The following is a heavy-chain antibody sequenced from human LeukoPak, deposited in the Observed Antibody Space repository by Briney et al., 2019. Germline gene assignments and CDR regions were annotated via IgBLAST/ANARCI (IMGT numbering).Heavy chain of an antibody. CDR3: ARVPHFDY. Sequence: ASVKVSCKASEYTFTEYAVNWVRQAPGQGLEWMGWISAYNGNTNYAQKLQGRVTMTTDTSTSTAYMELRSLRSDDTAVYYCARVPHFDYWGQGTLVTVSS. CDR1: EYTFTEYA. J-gene: IGHJ4*02. CDR2: ISAYNGNT. V-gene: IGHV1-18*01.